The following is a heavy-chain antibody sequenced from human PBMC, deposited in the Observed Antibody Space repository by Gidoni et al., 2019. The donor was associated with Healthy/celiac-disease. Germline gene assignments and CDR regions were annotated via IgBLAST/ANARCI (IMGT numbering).Heavy chain of an antibody. D-gene: IGHD6-19*01. J-gene: IGHJ4*02. CDR2: INHSGST. V-gene: IGHV4-34*01. CDR1: GGSFSGYY. Sequence: QVQLQQWGAGLLKPSETLSLTCAVYGGSFSGYYWSWIRQPPGKGLEWIGEINHSGSTNYNPSLKSRVTISVDTSKNQFSLKLSSVTAADTAVYYCARGSPIAVAAPPLLDYWGQGTLVTVSS. CDR3: ARGSPIAVAAPPLLDY.